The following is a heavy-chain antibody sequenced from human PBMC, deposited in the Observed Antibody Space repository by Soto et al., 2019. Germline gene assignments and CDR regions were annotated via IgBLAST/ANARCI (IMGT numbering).Heavy chain of an antibody. CDR2: IYHSGST. J-gene: IGHJ5*02. Sequence: SETLSLTCAVSGGSISSGGYSWSWIRQPPGKGLEWIGYIYHSGSTYYNPSLKSRVTISVDRSKNQFSLKLSSVTAADTAVYYCARVSDYVWGSYRSTGWFDPWGQGALVTVSS. D-gene: IGHD3-16*02. CDR3: ARVSDYVWGSYRSTGWFDP. V-gene: IGHV4-30-2*01. CDR1: GGSISSGGYS.